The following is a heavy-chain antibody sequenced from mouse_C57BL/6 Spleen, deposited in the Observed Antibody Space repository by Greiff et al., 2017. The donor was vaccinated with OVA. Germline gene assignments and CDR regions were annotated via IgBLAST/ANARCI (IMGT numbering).Heavy chain of an antibody. D-gene: IGHD1-1*01. V-gene: IGHV1-50*01. CDR3: ARGRYYGSSHYFDY. J-gene: IGHJ2*01. CDR1: GYTFTSYW. CDR2: IDPSDSYT. Sequence: VQLQQSGAELVKPGASVKLSCKASGYTFTSYWMQWVKQRPGQGLEWIGEIDPSDSYTNYNQKFKGKATLTVDTSSSTAYMQLSSLTSEDSAVYYCARGRYYGSSHYFDYWGQGTTRTVSS.